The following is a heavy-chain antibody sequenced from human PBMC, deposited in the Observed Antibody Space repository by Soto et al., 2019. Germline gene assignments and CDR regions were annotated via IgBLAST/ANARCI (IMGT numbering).Heavy chain of an antibody. V-gene: IGHV3-74*01. J-gene: IGHJ3*01. CDR1: GFTFNYYW. Sequence: GGSLRLSCVASGFTFNYYWMHWVRQAPGKGLMWVSRLQTDGSHPDYADSVKGRFTISRDNAKNTLYLQMNSLRAEDTTVYYCARGDRGAFDLWGQGTMVTVSS. D-gene: IGHD2-21*02. CDR3: ARGDRGAFDL. CDR2: LQTDGSHP.